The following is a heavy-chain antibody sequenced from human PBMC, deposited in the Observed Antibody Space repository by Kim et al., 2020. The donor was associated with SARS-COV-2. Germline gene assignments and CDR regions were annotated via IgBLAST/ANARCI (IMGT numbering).Heavy chain of an antibody. D-gene: IGHD3-10*01. Sequence: GVSLRLSCAASGFTFSSYDMHWVRQATGKGLEWVSAIGTAGDTYYPGSVKGRFTISRENAKNSLYLQMNSLRAGDTAVYYCARAGYYYGSGSYYNYYYMDDWGKGTTVTVSS. J-gene: IGHJ6*03. CDR2: IGTAGDT. V-gene: IGHV3-13*01. CDR1: GFTFSSYD. CDR3: ARAGYYYGSGSYYNYYYMDD.